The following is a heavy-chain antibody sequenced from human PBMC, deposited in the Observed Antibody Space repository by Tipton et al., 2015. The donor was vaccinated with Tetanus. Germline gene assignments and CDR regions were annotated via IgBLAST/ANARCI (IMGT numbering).Heavy chain of an antibody. V-gene: IGHV4-39*02. CDR3: ARLREVVSRSGWAFDY. CDR1: GGSMSTGGHY. Sequence: LSLTCIVSGGSMSTGGHYGAWVRQSPGQGLEWIGSLTYSGRTYYNPSLKSRVSMAVDTSRKDFSVRLRSVTAADTAVYFCARLREVVSRSGWAFDYWGQGTLVTVSS. D-gene: IGHD3-10*01. J-gene: IGHJ4*02. CDR2: LTYSGRT.